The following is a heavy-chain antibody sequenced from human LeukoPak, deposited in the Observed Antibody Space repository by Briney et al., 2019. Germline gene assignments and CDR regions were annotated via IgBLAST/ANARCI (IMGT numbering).Heavy chain of an antibody. CDR3: AKDLVPVATLNTYNWFDP. V-gene: IGHV3-23*01. D-gene: IGHD6-19*01. Sequence: GGSLRLSCAASGFTFSSYAMSWVRQASGKGLEWVSAISGSGGSTYYADSVKGRFTISRDNSKNTLYLQMNSLRAEDTAVYYCAKDLVPVATLNTYNWFDPWGQGTLVTVSS. CDR1: GFTFSSYA. J-gene: IGHJ5*02. CDR2: ISGSGGST.